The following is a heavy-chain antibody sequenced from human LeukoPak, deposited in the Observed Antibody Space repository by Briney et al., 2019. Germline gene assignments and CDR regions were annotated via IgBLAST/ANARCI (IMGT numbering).Heavy chain of an antibody. J-gene: IGHJ4*02. Sequence: GGSPRLSCTASGFTFDDYAMHWVRQAPGEGLEWVSGISWNSDMIGYADSVKGRFTISRDNAKNSLYLQMNSLRAEDMALYYCAKSKYLGGSYDYWGQGTLVTVSS. CDR2: ISWNSDMI. CDR3: AKSKYLGGSYDY. V-gene: IGHV3-9*03. D-gene: IGHD3-10*01. CDR1: GFTFDDYA.